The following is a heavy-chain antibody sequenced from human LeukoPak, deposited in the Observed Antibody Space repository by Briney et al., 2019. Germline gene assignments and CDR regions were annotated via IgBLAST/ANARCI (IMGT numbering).Heavy chain of an antibody. CDR3: ARSRAYYFDY. CDR1: GYSFTNYY. J-gene: IGHJ4*02. V-gene: IGHV1-46*01. CDR2: INPAGAKT. Sequence: ASVKLSCKASGYSFTNYYIHWVRQAHGQGLEWLGLINPAGAKTTYSQKLQGRVSVTRDMSTNSVRLELSSLKPEDTAVYYCARSRAYYFDYWGQGTLVTVFS.